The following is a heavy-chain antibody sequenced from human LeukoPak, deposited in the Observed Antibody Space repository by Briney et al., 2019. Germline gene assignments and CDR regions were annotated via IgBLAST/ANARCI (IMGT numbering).Heavy chain of an antibody. J-gene: IGHJ4*02. Sequence: ASVKVSCKASGYTFTGYYMHWVRQAPGQGLEWMGWINPNSGGTNYAQKFQDRVSMIRDTSISTAYMHLSRLRSDDTAVYYCARSPHILTGENFDYWGQGTLLTVSS. D-gene: IGHD3-9*01. V-gene: IGHV1-2*02. CDR3: ARSPHILTGENFDY. CDR2: INPNSGGT. CDR1: GYTFTGYY.